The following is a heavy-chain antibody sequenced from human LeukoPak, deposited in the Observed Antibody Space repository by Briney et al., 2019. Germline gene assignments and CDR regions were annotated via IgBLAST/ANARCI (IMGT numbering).Heavy chain of an antibody. CDR3: ASFYCSSTSCYCLDY. Sequence: GGSLRLSCAASGFTFSGYSMSWVRQAPGKGLEWVSGISGSGGSTDYADSVKGRFTISRDNSKNTLYLQMNSLRAEDTAVYYCASFYCSSTSCYCLDYWGQGTLVTVSS. D-gene: IGHD2-2*01. CDR1: GFTFSGYS. J-gene: IGHJ4*02. V-gene: IGHV3-23*01. CDR2: ISGSGGST.